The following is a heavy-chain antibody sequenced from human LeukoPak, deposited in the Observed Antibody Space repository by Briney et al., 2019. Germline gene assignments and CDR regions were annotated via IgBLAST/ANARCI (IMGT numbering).Heavy chain of an antibody. Sequence: GGSLRLSCAASGFTFSSYSMNWVRQAPGKGLEWVSSISSSSSYIYYADSVKGRFTISRDNAKNSLYLQMNSLRAEDTAVYYCATTRGSGGYYWQGFDYWGQGTLVTVSS. CDR3: ATTRGSGGYYWQGFDY. V-gene: IGHV3-21*01. CDR1: GFTFSSYS. J-gene: IGHJ4*02. D-gene: IGHD3-10*01. CDR2: ISSSSSYI.